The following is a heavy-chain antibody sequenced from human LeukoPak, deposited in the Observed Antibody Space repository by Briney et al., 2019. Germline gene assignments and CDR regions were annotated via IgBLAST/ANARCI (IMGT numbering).Heavy chain of an antibody. CDR3: ARGRKGSIIRILSLNYYYMDV. Sequence: SETLSLTCAVYGGSFSGYYWSWIRQPPGKGLEWIGEINHSGSTNYNPSLKSRVTISVDTSKNQFSLKLSSVTAADTAVYYCARGRKGSIIRILSLNYYYMDVWGKGTTATVSS. J-gene: IGHJ6*03. CDR1: GGSFSGYY. CDR2: INHSGST. D-gene: IGHD2-15*01. V-gene: IGHV4-34*01.